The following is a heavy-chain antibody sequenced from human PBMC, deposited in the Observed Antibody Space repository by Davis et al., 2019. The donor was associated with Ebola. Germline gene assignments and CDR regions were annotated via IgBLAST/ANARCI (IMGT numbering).Heavy chain of an antibody. CDR1: GGSFSSGSYY. D-gene: IGHD3-3*01. CDR2: IYYSGST. Sequence: PSETLSLTCTVSGGSFSSGSYYWSWIRQPPGKGLEWIGYIYYSGSTNYNPSLKSRVTISVDTSKNQFSLKLSSVTAADTAVYYCAREDRVGSGYYTNYFDYWGQGTLVTVSS. J-gene: IGHJ4*02. V-gene: IGHV4-61*01. CDR3: AREDRVGSGYYTNYFDY.